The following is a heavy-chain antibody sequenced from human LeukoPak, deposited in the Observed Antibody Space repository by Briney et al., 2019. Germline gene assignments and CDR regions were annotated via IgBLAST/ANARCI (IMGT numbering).Heavy chain of an antibody. CDR1: GFTFSSYG. D-gene: IGHD4-17*01. V-gene: IGHV3-23*01. CDR3: ARATTVTTGPLDY. J-gene: IGHJ4*02. CDR2: ISGSGGST. Sequence: GGSLRLSCAASGFTFSSYGMSWVRQAPGKGLEWVSAISGSGGSTYYADSVKGRFTISRDNAKNSLYLQMNSLRAEDTAVYYCARATTVTTGPLDYWGQGTLVTVSS.